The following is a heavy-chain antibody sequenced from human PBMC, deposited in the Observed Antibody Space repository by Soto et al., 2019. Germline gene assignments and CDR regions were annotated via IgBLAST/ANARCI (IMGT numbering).Heavy chain of an antibody. J-gene: IGHJ3*02. CDR3: ARARVSTPRLEDPFDI. Sequence: GESLKISCNGSGYSFTTYWLAWVRQMPGKGLEYMGIIYPGDSDTRYSPSFQGQVTISADKSISTAYLQWTSLEASDTAIYYCARARVSTPRLEDPFDIWGQGTMVTVSS. D-gene: IGHD5-12*01. CDR1: GYSFTTYW. CDR2: IYPGDSDT. V-gene: IGHV5-51*01.